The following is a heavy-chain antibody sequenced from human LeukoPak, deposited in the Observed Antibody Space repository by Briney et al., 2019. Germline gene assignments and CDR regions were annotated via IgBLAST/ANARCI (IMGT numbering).Heavy chain of an antibody. CDR3: ARDVEGSAKYYFDY. Sequence: PGGSLRLSCVASGFTFSSYAMHWVRRAPGKGLEWVAVIAVDGRDKHHVDSVKGRFTISRDNSKSTLYLQMNSLRGDDTAVYFCARDVEGSAKYYFDYWGQGTLVTVSS. V-gene: IGHV3-30*04. D-gene: IGHD2-15*01. CDR2: IAVDGRDK. CDR1: GFTFSSYA. J-gene: IGHJ4*02.